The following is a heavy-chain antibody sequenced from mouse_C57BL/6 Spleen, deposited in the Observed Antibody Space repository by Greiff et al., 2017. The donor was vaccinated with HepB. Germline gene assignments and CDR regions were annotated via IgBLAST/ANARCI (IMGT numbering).Heavy chain of an antibody. V-gene: IGHV1-39*01. D-gene: IGHD3-3*01. CDR3: AEEGCVYVGGGFAY. CDR2: INPNYGTT. Sequence: EVQLKESGPELVKPGASVKISCKASGYSFTDYNMNWVKQSNGKSLEWIGVINPNYGTTSYNQKFKGKATLTVDQSSSTAYMHLNSLTSEDSAVYYCAEEGCVYVGGGFAYWGQGTLVTVSA. CDR1: GYSFTDYN. J-gene: IGHJ3*01.